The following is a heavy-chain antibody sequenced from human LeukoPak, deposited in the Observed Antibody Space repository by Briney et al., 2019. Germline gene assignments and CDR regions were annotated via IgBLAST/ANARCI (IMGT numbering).Heavy chain of an antibody. V-gene: IGHV4-39*01. CDR1: GGSIRSSSNS. CDR2: TYYTGTT. CDR3: ARMYSSREYYFDY. J-gene: IGHJ4*02. Sequence: PSETLSLTCTVSGGSIRSSSNSWGWIRQPPGKGLEWIGSTYYTGTTYYNPSLRSRVTISVDKSKNQFSLKLSSVTAADTAVYSCARMYSSREYYFDYCGRGILATVSS. D-gene: IGHD6-13*01.